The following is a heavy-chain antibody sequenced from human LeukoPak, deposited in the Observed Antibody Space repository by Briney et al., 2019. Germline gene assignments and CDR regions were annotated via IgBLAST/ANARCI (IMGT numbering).Heavy chain of an antibody. CDR1: GGSISSYY. Sequence: SETLSLTCSVSGGSISSYYWSWIRQPAGPGLEWIGRIYSSGTTDYNPSLERRVTISVDKSNNQFSLNLSSVTAADTAGYYCARGPGGGYYDNFMDVWGKGTTVTVSS. V-gene: IGHV4-4*07. J-gene: IGHJ6*03. CDR3: ARGPGGGYYDNFMDV. D-gene: IGHD3-16*01. CDR2: IYSSGTT.